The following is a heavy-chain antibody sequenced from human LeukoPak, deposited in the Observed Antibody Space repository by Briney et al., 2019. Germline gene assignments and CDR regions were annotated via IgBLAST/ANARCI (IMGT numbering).Heavy chain of an antibody. D-gene: IGHD5-12*01. CDR1: GGSISSGSYY. CDR2: IYYSGST. CDR3: ARGGYDLDY. Sequence: PSETLSLTCTVSGGSISSGSYYWSWIRQPAGKGLEWIGYIYYSGSTNYNPSLKSRITISVDTSKNQFSLRLSSVTAADTAVYYCARGGYDLDYWGQGTLVTVSS. J-gene: IGHJ4*02. V-gene: IGHV4-61*10.